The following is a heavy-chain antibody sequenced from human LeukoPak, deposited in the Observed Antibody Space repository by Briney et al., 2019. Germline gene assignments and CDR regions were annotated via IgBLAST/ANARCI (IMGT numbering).Heavy chain of an antibody. D-gene: IGHD1-26*01. V-gene: IGHV3-30*18. CDR3: AKTYLFQTARELPDAFDI. J-gene: IGHJ3*02. Sequence: PGGSLRLSCAASGFTFSSYAMHWVRQAPGKGLEWVAVISYDGSNKYYADSVKGRFTISRDNSKNTLYLQMNSLRAEDTAVYYCAKTYLFQTARELPDAFDIWGQGTMVTVSS. CDR2: ISYDGSNK. CDR1: GFTFSSYA.